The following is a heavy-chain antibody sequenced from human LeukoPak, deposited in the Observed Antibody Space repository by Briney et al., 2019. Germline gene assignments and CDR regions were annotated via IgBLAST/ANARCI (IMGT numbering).Heavy chain of an antibody. CDR2: IKQDGSEK. D-gene: IGHD1-26*01. J-gene: IGHJ6*03. CDR1: GFTFSNAW. V-gene: IGHV3-7*01. CDR3: AGVGARDPEYYYYYMDV. Sequence: GGSLRLSCAASGFTFSNAWMSWVRQAPGKGLEWVANIKQDGSEKYYVDSVKGRFTISRDNAKNSLYLQMNSLRAEDTAVYYCAGVGARDPEYYYYYMDVWGKGTTVTISS.